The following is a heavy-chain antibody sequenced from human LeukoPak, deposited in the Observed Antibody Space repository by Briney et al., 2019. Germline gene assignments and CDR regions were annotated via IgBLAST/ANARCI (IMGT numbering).Heavy chain of an antibody. D-gene: IGHD1-26*01. Sequence: PGGSLRLSCAASGFTFSSYAMHWVRQAPGKGLEYVSAISSNGGSTYYANSVKGRFTISRDNSKNTLYLQMGSLRAEDMAVYYCARGSGGGYSGSYYYVWGQGTLVTVSS. CDR3: ARGSGGGYSGSYYYV. CDR2: ISSNGGST. CDR1: GFTFSSYA. V-gene: IGHV3-64*01. J-gene: IGHJ4*02.